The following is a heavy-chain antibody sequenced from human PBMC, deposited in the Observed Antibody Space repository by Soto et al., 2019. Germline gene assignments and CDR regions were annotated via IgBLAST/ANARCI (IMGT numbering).Heavy chain of an antibody. CDR3: AGERSYGHDY. Sequence: QVQLVQSGAEVKKPGASVKVSCKASGYTFTSYDINWVRQATGQGLEWMGWMNPNSGNTGYAQKFPGIATRTRNTPISTAHLELSSLRSADTAVYYGAGERSYGHDYWGQGPLVTVSS. D-gene: IGHD5-18*01. CDR1: GYTFTSYD. V-gene: IGHV1-8*01. CDR2: MNPNSGNT. J-gene: IGHJ4*02.